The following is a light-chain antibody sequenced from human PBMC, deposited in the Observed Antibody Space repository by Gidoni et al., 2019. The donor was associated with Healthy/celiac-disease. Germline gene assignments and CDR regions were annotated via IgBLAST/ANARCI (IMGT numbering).Light chain of an antibody. CDR1: SSNIGAGYD. J-gene: IGLJ1*01. Sequence: QSVLTQPPSVSGAPGQRVPISCTGSSSNIGAGYDVHWYQQLPGTAPKLLIYGNSNRPSGVPDRFSGSKSGTSASLAITGLQAEDEADYYCQSYDSSLSDPYVFGTGTKVTVL. CDR2: GNS. CDR3: QSYDSSLSDPYV. V-gene: IGLV1-40*01.